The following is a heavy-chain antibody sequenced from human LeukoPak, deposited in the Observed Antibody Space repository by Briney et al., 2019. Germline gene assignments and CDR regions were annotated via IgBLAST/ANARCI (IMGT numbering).Heavy chain of an antibody. CDR1: GYTFTSYY. D-gene: IGHD6-6*01. CDR3: ARVGIAARLSYYYYGMDV. J-gene: IGHJ6*02. CDR2: INPSGGST. V-gene: IGHV1-46*01. Sequence: SVKVSCKASGYTFTSYYMHWVRQAPGHGLEWMGIINPSGGSTSYAQKIQGRVTMTRDTSTSTVYMELSSLRSEDTAVYYCARVGIAARLSYYYYGMDVWGQGTTVTVSS.